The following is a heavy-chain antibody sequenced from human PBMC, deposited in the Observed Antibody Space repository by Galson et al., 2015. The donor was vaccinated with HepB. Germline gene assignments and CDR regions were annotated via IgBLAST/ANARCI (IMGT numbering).Heavy chain of an antibody. J-gene: IGHJ4*02. V-gene: IGHV3-74*01. D-gene: IGHD6-19*01. CDR3: ASYSPLAVADNGGFDC. CDR1: GFTFSSYW. Sequence: SLRLSCAASGFTFSSYWMHWVRQAPGKGLVWVSRINSDGSSTSYADSVKGRVTISRDNAKNTLYLQMNSLRAEDTAVYYCASYSPLAVADNGGFDCWGPGTLVTASS. CDR2: INSDGSST.